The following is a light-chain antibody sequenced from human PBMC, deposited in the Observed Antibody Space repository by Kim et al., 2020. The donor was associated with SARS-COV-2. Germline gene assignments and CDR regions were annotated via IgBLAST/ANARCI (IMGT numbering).Light chain of an antibody. J-gene: IGLJ2*01. CDR1: SSDVGSYNL. CDR3: CSYAGSSTFRVV. V-gene: IGLV2-23*02. CDR2: EVS. Sequence: QYEMTQPASVSGSPGQSITISCTGTSSDVGSYNLVSWYQQHPGKAPKLMIYEVSKRPSGVSNRFSGSKSGNTASLTISGLQAEDEADYYCCSYAGSSTFRVVFGGGTQLTVL.